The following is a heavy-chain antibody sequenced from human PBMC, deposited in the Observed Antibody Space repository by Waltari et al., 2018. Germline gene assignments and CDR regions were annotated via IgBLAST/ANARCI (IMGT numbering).Heavy chain of an antibody. V-gene: IGHV1-24*01. J-gene: IGHJ4*02. D-gene: IGHD5-18*01. CDR3: ATDLDPQGKRVPNVDAVMAFDL. CDR2: FDPANGET. CDR1: GYTLIELS. Sequence: VQLVQSGAEVKKPGASVRVSCEVSGYTLIELSMHWVRQAPGKGLEWMGSFDPANGETSYAQELQGRVTMTEDRSPDTVYMELSSLVAEDTAVYYCATDLDPQGKRVPNVDAVMAFDLWGQGSLVTVSS.